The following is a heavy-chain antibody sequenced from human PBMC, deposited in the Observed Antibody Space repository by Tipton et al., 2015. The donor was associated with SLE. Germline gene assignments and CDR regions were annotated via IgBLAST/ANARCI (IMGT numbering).Heavy chain of an antibody. V-gene: IGHV1-2*06. J-gene: IGHJ2*01. CDR3: ARWSGYDGDWYFDL. CDR2: INPNSGGT. D-gene: IGHD5-12*01. Sequence: QLVQSGPEVRKPGASVKVSCKAPGYTFTGYYMHWVRQAPGQGLEWMGRINPNSGGTNYAQKFQGRVTMTRDTSISTAYMELSRLRSDDTAVYYCARWSGYDGDWYFDLWGRGTLVTVSS. CDR1: GYTFTGYY.